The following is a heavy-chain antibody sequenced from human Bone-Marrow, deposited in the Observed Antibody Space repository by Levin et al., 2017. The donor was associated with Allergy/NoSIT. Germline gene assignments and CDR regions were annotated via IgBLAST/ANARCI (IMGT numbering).Heavy chain of an antibody. J-gene: IGHJ4*02. D-gene: IGHD1-26*01. Sequence: GESLKISCATSGFTFANAWLTWVRQAPGKGLEWVGRIKSETNVGTTDYAAPVKGRFTISRDESKKMLFLQMDSLKTEDTAVYYCTWGGGSYDFWGQGTLVSVSS. CDR1: GFTFANAW. CDR2: IKSETNVGTT. CDR3: TWGGGSYDF. V-gene: IGHV3-15*01.